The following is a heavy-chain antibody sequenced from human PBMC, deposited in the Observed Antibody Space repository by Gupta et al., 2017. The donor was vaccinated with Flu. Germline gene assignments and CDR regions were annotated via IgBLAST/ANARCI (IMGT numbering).Heavy chain of an antibody. CDR1: GFTFSRYE. CDR2: IGASDDT. D-gene: IGHD6-13*01. J-gene: IGHJ2*01. V-gene: IGHV3-13*04. CDR3: AREGHSSTWYNWYFDL. Sequence: EVQLVESGGGLVQPGGSLRLSCAASGFTFSRYEWHWVRQAPGKGLEWVSAIGASDDTYYIDSVKGRFTSSRDTAKGSLYLQMNSLRAGDTAVYFCAREGHSSTWYNWYFDLWGRGTLVTVSS.